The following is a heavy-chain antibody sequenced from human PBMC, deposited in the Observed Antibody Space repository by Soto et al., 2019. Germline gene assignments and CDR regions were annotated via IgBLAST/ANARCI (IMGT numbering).Heavy chain of an antibody. Sequence: PGGSLRLSCAASGFTFSSYGMHWVRRAPGKGLEWVAVISYDGSNKYYADSVKGRFTISRDNSKNTLYLQMNSLRAEDTAVYYCAKGPLRYYYDTREFDYWGQGTLVTVSS. D-gene: IGHD3-22*01. CDR2: ISYDGSNK. J-gene: IGHJ4*02. CDR3: AKGPLRYYYDTREFDY. V-gene: IGHV3-30*18. CDR1: GFTFSSYG.